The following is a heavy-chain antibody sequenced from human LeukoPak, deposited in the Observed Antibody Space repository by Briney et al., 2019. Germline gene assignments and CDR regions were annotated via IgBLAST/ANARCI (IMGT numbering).Heavy chain of an antibody. CDR2: ISSTSIYT. J-gene: IGHJ4*02. CDR1: GFTFSDYY. CDR3: AKEDGYSSSWYSDY. V-gene: IGHV3-11*05. Sequence: GGSLRLSCAASGFTFSDYYMSWIRQAPGKGLEWVSDISSTSIYTNYADSVKGRFTISRDNAKNSLYLQMNSLRAEDTAVYYCAKEDGYSSSWYSDYWGQGTLVTVSS. D-gene: IGHD6-13*01.